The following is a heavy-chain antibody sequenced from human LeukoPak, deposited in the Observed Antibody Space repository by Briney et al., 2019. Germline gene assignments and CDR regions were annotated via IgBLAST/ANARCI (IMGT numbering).Heavy chain of an antibody. CDR3: XXXXXXXXXXXXXS. CDR2: VNAEGGST. Sequence: GGSLRLSCAASGFTFNSYALSWVRQAPGKGLEWVSSVNAEGGSTYYADSVKGRFAISRDNSKITLDVQLTSLRAEDTAVYYXXXXXXXXXXXXXXSWGQGTLVTVSS. J-gene: IGHJ5*02. V-gene: IGHV3-23*01. CDR1: GFTFNSYA.